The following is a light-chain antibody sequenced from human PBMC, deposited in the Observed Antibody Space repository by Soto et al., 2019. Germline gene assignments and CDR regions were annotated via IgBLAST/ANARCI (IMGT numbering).Light chain of an antibody. CDR2: EDT. CDR1: SRDVGSCSH. V-gene: IGLV2-23*01. Sequence: QSALTQPASVSGSPGQSITISCTGTSRDVGSCSHVSWYQQHPGKAPKLIIHEDTKRPSGVSDRFSGSRSGNTASLTVSGLQAEDEADYYCCLCGGMVFGGGTKLTVL. J-gene: IGLJ2*01. CDR3: CLCGGMV.